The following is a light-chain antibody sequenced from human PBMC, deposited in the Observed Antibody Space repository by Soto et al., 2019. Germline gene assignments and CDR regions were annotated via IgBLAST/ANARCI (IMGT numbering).Light chain of an antibody. CDR2: GAS. J-gene: IGKJ1*01. CDR1: QSVSSSN. CDR3: QQYGISPRS. V-gene: IGKV3-20*01. Sequence: EIVLTQSPGTLSLSPGQRANLSCRASQSVSSSNLAWYQQKTGQAPRHLIYGASSRATGIPDRYSGRGSVTDFSLSVSRLVPEDFAVYYCQQYGISPRSFGQGTKVDIK.